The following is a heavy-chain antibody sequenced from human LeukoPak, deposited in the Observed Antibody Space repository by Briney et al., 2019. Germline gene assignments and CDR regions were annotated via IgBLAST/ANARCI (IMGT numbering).Heavy chain of an antibody. CDR3: AKDLGAFDI. CDR2: ISGSGGST. V-gene: IGHV3-23*01. CDR1: GFTFSTYT. J-gene: IGHJ3*02. Sequence: GGSLRLSCGASGFTFSTYTMYWVRQAPGKGLEWVSAISGSGGSTYYADSVKGRFTISRDNSKNTLYLQMNSLRAEDTAVYYCAKDLGAFDIWGQGTMVTVSS.